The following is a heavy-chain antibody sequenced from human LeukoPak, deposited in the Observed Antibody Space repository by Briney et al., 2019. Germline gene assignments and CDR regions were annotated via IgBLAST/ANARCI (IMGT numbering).Heavy chain of an antibody. D-gene: IGHD6-13*01. CDR1: GYTFTSYG. J-gene: IGHJ4*02. Sequence: ASVKVSCKAYGYTFTSYGISWVRQAPGQGLEWMGWISAYNGNTNYAQKLQGRVTMTTDTSTSTAYMELRSLRSDDTAVYYCARSVRSGGWWVDYFDYWGQGTLVTVSS. CDR3: ARSVRSGGWWVDYFDY. CDR2: ISAYNGNT. V-gene: IGHV1-18*04.